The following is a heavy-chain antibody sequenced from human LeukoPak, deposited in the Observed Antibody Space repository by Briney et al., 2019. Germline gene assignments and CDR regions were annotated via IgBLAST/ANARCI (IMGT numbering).Heavy chain of an antibody. Sequence: GGSLRLSCAASGFNLRDYWMHWVRQAPGKGLVWVSRLGTDGTYTNYADSVTGRFTISRDNARNTLYLQMDSLRAEDTSFYYCVRDPSNSGNWFDLWGQGTLVTVSS. J-gene: IGHJ5*02. V-gene: IGHV3-74*01. D-gene: IGHD4-11*01. CDR3: VRDPSNSGNWFDL. CDR2: LGTDGTYT. CDR1: GFNLRDYW.